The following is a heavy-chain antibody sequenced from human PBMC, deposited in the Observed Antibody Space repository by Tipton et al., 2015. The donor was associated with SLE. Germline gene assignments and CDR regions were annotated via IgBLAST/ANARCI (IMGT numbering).Heavy chain of an antibody. Sequence: SLRLSCEGFGFTFSNHAMHWVRQAPGKGLEWVSGISGSGGTTYYADSVKGRFTISRDISKNMIYLQMNSLRGEDTAVYYCAKDGDSWPGDWFDPWGQGTLVTVSS. CDR2: ISGSGGTT. J-gene: IGHJ5*02. CDR1: GFTFSNHA. CDR3: AKDGDSWPGDWFDP. D-gene: IGHD6-13*01. V-gene: IGHV3-23*01.